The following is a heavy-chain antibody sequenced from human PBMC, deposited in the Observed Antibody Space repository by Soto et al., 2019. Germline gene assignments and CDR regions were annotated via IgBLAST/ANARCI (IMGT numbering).Heavy chain of an antibody. CDR1: GFTFSSYA. Sequence: LRLSCAASGFTFSSYAMHWVRQAPGKGLEWVAVISYDGSNKYYADSVKGRFTISRDNSKNTLYLQMNSLRAEDTAVYYCARDIARPGPYYYYGMDVWGQGTTVTVSS. CDR3: ARDIARPGPYYYYGMDV. CDR2: ISYDGSNK. J-gene: IGHJ6*02. V-gene: IGHV3-30-3*01. D-gene: IGHD6-13*01.